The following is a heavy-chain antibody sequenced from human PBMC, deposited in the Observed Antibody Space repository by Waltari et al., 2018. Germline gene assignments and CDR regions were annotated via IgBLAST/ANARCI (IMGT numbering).Heavy chain of an antibody. CDR3: AREGGYSGYDSAFDI. D-gene: IGHD5-12*01. J-gene: IGHJ3*02. CDR1: GFTFSSYE. Sequence: EVQLVESGGGLVQPGGSLRLSCAASGFTFSSYEMNWVRQAPGKGLEWVSYIISSGRTIYYADSVKGRFTISRDNAKNSLYLQMNSLRAEDTAVYYCAREGGYSGYDSAFDIWGQGTMVTVSS. CDR2: IISSGRTI. V-gene: IGHV3-48*03.